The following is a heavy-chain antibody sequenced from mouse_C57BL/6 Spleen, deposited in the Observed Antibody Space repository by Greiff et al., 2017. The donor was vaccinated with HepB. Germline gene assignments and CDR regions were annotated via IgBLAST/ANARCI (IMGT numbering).Heavy chain of an antibody. CDR2: IDPSDSYT. CDR3: TSPAMDY. Sequence: QVQLQQPGAELVMPGASVKLSCKASGYNFTSYWMHWVKQRPGQGLEWIGEIDPSDSYTNYNQKFKGKSTLTVDKSSSTAYMQLSSLTSEDSAVYYCTSPAMDYWGQGTSVTVSS. J-gene: IGHJ4*01. CDR1: GYNFTSYW. V-gene: IGHV1-69*01.